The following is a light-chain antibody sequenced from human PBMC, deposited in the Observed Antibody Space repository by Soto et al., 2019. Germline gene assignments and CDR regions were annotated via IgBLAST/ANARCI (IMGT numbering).Light chain of an antibody. J-gene: IGKJ3*01. CDR3: QRRGSWPAT. Sequence: EIVMTQSPGTLSLYPGERATVSCRASQSVNNFFAWYQQKPGQAPRLLIYDASYRAPGIPARFSGSGSGTDFTLTISSLEAEDSAVYYCQRRGSWPATFGPGTKVDIK. CDR1: QSVNNF. CDR2: DAS. V-gene: IGKV3-11*01.